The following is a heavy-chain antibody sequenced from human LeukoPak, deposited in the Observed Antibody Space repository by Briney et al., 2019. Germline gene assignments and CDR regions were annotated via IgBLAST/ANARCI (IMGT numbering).Heavy chain of an antibody. V-gene: IGHV3-48*03. Sequence: GGSLRPSCAASGFTFSSYEMNWVRQAPGKGLEWVSYISSSGSTIYYADSVEGRFTNSRDNAKNSLYLQMNSLRAEDTAVYYCAELGITMIGGVWGKGTTVTISS. D-gene: IGHD3-10*02. J-gene: IGHJ6*04. CDR2: ISSSGSTI. CDR3: AELGITMIGGV. CDR1: GFTFSSYE.